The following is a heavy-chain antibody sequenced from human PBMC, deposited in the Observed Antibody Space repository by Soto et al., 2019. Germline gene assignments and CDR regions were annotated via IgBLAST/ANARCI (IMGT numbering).Heavy chain of an antibody. CDR3: ASSNSVYYYMDV. D-gene: IGHD1-7*01. CDR2: IYYSGST. J-gene: IGHJ6*03. Sequence: SETLSLTCTVSGGSISSYYWSWIRQPPGKGLEWIGYIYYSGSTNYNPSLKSRVTISVDTSKNQFSLKLSSVTAADTAVYYCASSNSVYYYMDVWGKGTTVTVSS. CDR1: GGSISSYY. V-gene: IGHV4-59*08.